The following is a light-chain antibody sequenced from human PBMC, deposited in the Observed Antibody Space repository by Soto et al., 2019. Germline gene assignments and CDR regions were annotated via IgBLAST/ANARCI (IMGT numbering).Light chain of an antibody. CDR2: ENT. CDR3: QSYDSGLSGWL. Sequence: QAVVTQPPSVSGAPGQRVTISCIGSSSNIGAVFDVHWYQQVPGTAPKLLIYENTKRPSGVPDRFSGSKSGTSASLAITGLQAEDEADYYCQSYDSGLSGWLFGGGTKLTVL. V-gene: IGLV1-40*01. J-gene: IGLJ2*01. CDR1: SSNIGAVFD.